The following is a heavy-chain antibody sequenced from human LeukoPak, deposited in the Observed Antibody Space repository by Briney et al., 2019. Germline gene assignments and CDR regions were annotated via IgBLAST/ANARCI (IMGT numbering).Heavy chain of an antibody. CDR3: ARGRVLTMVRGVLVY. Sequence: PGGSLRLSRAASGFTFSSYSMNWVRQAPGEGLEWVSYISSSSSTIYYADSVKGRFTISRDNAKNSLYLQMNSLRAEDTAVYYCARGRVLTMVRGVLVYWGQGTLVTVSS. CDR1: GFTFSSYS. J-gene: IGHJ4*02. V-gene: IGHV3-48*01. D-gene: IGHD3-10*01. CDR2: ISSSSSTI.